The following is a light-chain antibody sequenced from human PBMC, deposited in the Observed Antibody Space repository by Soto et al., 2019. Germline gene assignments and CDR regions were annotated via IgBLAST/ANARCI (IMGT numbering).Light chain of an antibody. CDR1: SSNIGAGYD. J-gene: IGLJ3*02. CDR2: DDN. Sequence: QSLLTQPPSVSGAPGQRVTISCTGSSSNIGAGYDVPWYQQLPGAAPKLLISDDNSRPSGVPDRFSGSKSGTSASLAISGLQAEDEADYYCQSYDSGLSGSWVFGGGTKLTVL. V-gene: IGLV1-40*01. CDR3: QSYDSGLSGSWV.